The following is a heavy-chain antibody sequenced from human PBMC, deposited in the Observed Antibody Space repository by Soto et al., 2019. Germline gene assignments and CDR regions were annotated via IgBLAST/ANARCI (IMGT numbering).Heavy chain of an antibody. Sequence: GGSLRLSCAASGFTFSSYAMSWVRQAPWKGLEWVSAISGSGGSTYYADSVKGRFTISRDNSKNTLYLQMNSLRAEDTAVYYCAKDNSPSYYDFWSGYPFQYWGQGTLVTVSS. CDR2: ISGSGGST. CDR3: AKDNSPSYYDFWSGYPFQY. J-gene: IGHJ4*02. CDR1: GFTFSSYA. V-gene: IGHV3-23*01. D-gene: IGHD3-3*01.